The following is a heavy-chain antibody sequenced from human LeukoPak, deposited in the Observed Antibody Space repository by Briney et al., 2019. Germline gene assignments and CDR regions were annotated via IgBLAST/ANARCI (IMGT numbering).Heavy chain of an antibody. D-gene: IGHD3-22*01. CDR2: SNPNSGGT. CDR3: ARESHYYDSSGYYGAEYFQH. V-gene: IGHV1-2*02. CDR1: GYPFTLYY. Sequence: ASVKVSCHASGYPFTLYYMHWVRQAPGQGLEWMGWSNPNSGGTNYAKKFQGRVTMTRDSSISTAYMELSRLRSDDTAVYYCARESHYYDSSGYYGAEYFQHWGQGTLVTVSS. J-gene: IGHJ1*01.